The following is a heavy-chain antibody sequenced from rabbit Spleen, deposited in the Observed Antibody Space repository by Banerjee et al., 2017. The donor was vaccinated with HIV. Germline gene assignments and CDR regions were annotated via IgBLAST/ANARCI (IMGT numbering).Heavy chain of an antibody. D-gene: IGHD1-1*01. V-gene: IGHV1S40*01. CDR1: GVSFSSSSY. CDR3: ARDTSSSFSSYGMDL. CDR2: IDIGSSGFT. Sequence: QSLEESGGDLVKPGASLTLTCTASGVSFSSSSYMCWVRQAPGKGLEWIACIDIGSSGFTYFATWAKGRFTISKTSSTTVTLQMTRLTAADTATYFCARDTSSSFSSYGMDLWVPGTLVTVS. J-gene: IGHJ6*01.